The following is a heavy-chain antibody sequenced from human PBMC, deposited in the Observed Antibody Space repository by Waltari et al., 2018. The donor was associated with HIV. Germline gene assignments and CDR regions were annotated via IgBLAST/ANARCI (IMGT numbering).Heavy chain of an antibody. J-gene: IGHJ4*02. CDR3: ARGGPDYGEPIDY. Sequence: QVQLVESGGGLVKPGGSLRLSCAASGFTFSDYYIIWVRQAPGKGLEWVSYISASGSSIFSADSLKGRFTISRDNAKNSLFLQMNSLTAEDTAVYYCARGGPDYGEPIDYWGQGTLVTVSS. D-gene: IGHD4-17*01. CDR2: ISASGSSI. V-gene: IGHV3-11*01. CDR1: GFTFSDYY.